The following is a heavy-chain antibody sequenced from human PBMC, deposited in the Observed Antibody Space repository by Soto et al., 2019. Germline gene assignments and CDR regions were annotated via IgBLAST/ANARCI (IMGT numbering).Heavy chain of an antibody. V-gene: IGHV3-21*01. Sequence: GGSLRLSCAASGFTFSSYSMNWVRQAPGKGLEWVSSISSSSSYIYYADSVKGRFTISRDNAKNSLYLQMNSLRAEDTAVYYCARDLLVAKYCYYYGMDVWGQGTTVTVSS. D-gene: IGHD5-12*01. CDR3: ARDLLVAKYCYYYGMDV. J-gene: IGHJ6*02. CDR2: ISSSSSYI. CDR1: GFTFSSYS.